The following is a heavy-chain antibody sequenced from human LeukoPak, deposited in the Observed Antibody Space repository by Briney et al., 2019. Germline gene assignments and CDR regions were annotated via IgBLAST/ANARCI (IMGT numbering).Heavy chain of an antibody. J-gene: IGHJ4*02. CDR3: ARQTDWLSHYYFDY. CDR2: IYYSGST. CDR1: GGSISSSNYY. D-gene: IGHD3-9*01. V-gene: IGHV4-39*01. Sequence: PSETLSLTCTVSGGSISSSNYYWGWIRQPPGKGLEWIGSIYYSGSTYYNPSLKSRVTISVDTSKNQFSLKLSSVTAADTAVYYCARQTDWLSHYYFDYWGQGTLVTVSS.